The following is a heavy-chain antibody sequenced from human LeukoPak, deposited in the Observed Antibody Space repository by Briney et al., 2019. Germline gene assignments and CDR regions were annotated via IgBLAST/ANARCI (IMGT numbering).Heavy chain of an antibody. CDR1: GFTFSSYT. Sequence: GGSLRLSCAASGFTFSSYTMNWVRQAPGKGLEWVSSISSTCTYIYYADSLKGRFTISRDNAKNSLYLQMNSLRAEDTAVYYCARDTARGPLVFMDAWGKGTTVTVSS. D-gene: IGHD5-18*01. CDR3: ARDTARGPLVFMDA. V-gene: IGHV3-21*01. J-gene: IGHJ6*01. CDR2: ISSTCTYI.